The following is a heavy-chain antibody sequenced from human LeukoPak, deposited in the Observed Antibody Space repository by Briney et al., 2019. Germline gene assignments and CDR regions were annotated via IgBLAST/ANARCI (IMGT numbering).Heavy chain of an antibody. CDR3: AKGSSYGNWFDP. CDR2: ISWNSGSI. Sequence: PGGSLRLSCAASGFTFDDYAMHWVRQAPGKGLEWVSGISWNSGSIGYADSVKGRFTVSRDNAKNSLYLQMNSLRAEDTALYYCAKGSSYGNWFDPWGQGTLVTVSS. D-gene: IGHD6-6*01. V-gene: IGHV3-9*01. CDR1: GFTFDDYA. J-gene: IGHJ5*02.